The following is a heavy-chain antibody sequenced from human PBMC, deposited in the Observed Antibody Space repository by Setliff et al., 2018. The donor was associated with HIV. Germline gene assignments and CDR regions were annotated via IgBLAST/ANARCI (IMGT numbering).Heavy chain of an antibody. D-gene: IGHD2-15*01. CDR2: IKSKADSYNT. J-gene: IGHJ4*02. V-gene: IGHV3-72*01. CDR3: VRGLGSEFDY. CDR1: GFTFSSYT. Sequence: GSLRLSCAASGFTFSSYTMSWVRQAPGKGLEWVGRIKSKADSYNTNYAASVKGRFTIARDDSKKSLYLQMNSLKIEDTAVYYCVRGLGSEFDYWGQGTLVTVSS.